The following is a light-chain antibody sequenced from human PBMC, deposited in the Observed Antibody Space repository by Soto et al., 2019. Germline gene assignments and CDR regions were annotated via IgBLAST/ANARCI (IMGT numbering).Light chain of an antibody. V-gene: IGKV3D-20*02. CDR2: GAS. CDR3: QQRSNWPIT. Sequence: IVLTQSPGTLSLSPEETATLSCIAGQSVHRSYLAWYQQKPGQAHRLLIYGASSRATGIPDRFSGSGPGTDFTLTINRLETEDFAVYYCQQRSNWPITFGPGTRLEI. J-gene: IGKJ5*01. CDR1: QSVHRSY.